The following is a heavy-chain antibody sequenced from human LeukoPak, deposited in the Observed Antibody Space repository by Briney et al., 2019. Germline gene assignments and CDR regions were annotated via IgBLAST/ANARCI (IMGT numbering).Heavy chain of an antibody. CDR1: GGSISSYY. J-gene: IGHJ3*02. D-gene: IGHD6-13*01. CDR2: IYYSGST. V-gene: IGHV4-59*01. Sequence: PSETLSLTCTVSGGSISSYYWSWIRQPPGKGLEWIGYIYYSGSTNYNPSLKSRVTISVDTSKNQFSLKLSSVTAADTAVYYCARDSSGSWYWTEWGSGAFDIWGQGTMVTVSS. CDR3: ARDSSGSWYWTEWGSGAFDI.